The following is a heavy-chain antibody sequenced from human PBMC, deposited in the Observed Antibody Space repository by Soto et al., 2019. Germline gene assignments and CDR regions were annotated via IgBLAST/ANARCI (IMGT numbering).Heavy chain of an antibody. Sequence: SETLSLTCTVSGGSISSGGYYWSWIRQHPGKGLEWIGYIYYSGSTYYNPSLKSRVTISVDTSKNQFSLKLSSVTAADTAVYYCARQSSSWTYGMDVWGQGTTVTVSS. CDR2: IYYSGST. V-gene: IGHV4-39*01. D-gene: IGHD6-13*01. CDR3: ARQSSSWTYGMDV. J-gene: IGHJ6*02. CDR1: GGSISSGGYY.